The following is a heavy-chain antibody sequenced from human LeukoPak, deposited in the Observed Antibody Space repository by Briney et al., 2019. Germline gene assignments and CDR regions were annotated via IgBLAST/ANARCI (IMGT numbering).Heavy chain of an antibody. Sequence: SETLSLTCTVSGGSISSYYWSWIRQPAGKGLEWIGRIYTSGSTNYNPSLKSRVTMSVDTSKNQFSLKLSSVTAADTAVYYCAREGYCSTTSYCYFDSWGQGTLVTVSS. CDR1: GGSISSYY. CDR3: AREGYCSTTSYCYFDS. J-gene: IGHJ4*02. D-gene: IGHD2-2*01. V-gene: IGHV4-4*07. CDR2: IYTSGST.